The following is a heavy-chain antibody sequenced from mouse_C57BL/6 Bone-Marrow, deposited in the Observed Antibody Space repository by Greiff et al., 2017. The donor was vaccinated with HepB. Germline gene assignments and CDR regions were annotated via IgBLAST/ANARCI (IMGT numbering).Heavy chain of an antibody. Sequence: QVQLQQSGAELVRPGTSVKMSCKASGYTFTNYWIGWAKQRPGHGLEWIGDIYPGGGYTNYNEKFKGKATLTADKSSSTAYMQFSSLTSEDSAIYYCARAGMTTVVADWYVDVWGTGTTVTVSS. CDR1: GYTFTNYW. D-gene: IGHD1-1*01. V-gene: IGHV1-63*01. J-gene: IGHJ1*03. CDR2: IYPGGGYT. CDR3: ARAGMTTVVADWYVDV.